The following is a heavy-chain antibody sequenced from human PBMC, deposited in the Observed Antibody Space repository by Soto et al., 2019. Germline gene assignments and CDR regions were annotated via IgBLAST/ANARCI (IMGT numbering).Heavy chain of an antibody. Sequence: QVQLVESRGGVVQPGRSLRLSCAASGFTFSSYGMHWVRQAPGKGLEWVAVISYDGSNKYYADSVKGRFTISRDNSKNTLYLQMNSLRAEDTAVYYCANLRYFDGLGIDYWGQGTLVTVSS. CDR3: ANLRYFDGLGIDY. CDR1: GFTFSSYG. J-gene: IGHJ4*02. V-gene: IGHV3-30*18. D-gene: IGHD3-9*01. CDR2: ISYDGSNK.